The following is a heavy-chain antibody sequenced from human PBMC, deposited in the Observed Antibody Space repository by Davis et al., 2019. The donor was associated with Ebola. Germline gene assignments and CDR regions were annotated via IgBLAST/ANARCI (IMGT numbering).Heavy chain of an antibody. D-gene: IGHD3-16*01. CDR3: ARGGASSKYFDY. CDR2: LSYSGSA. J-gene: IGHJ4*02. Sequence: PSETLSLTCTVSGDSVTSTSFYWDWIRQSPDKGLEWIGSLSYSGSASYNPPLKSRLTRLIDTSKNQFSLQVTSVAAADTAVYYCARGGASSKYFDYWGQGSLVTVSS. V-gene: IGHV4-39*01. CDR1: GDSVTSTSFY.